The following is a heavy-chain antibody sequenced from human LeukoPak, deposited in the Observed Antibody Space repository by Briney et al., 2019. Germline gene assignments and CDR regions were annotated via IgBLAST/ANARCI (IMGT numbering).Heavy chain of an antibody. CDR3: ARDTSRITGTGSGYFDY. J-gene: IGHJ4*02. V-gene: IGHV4-30-4*08. Sequence: SQTLSLTCTVSDGSISSDDYYWSWIRQPPGKGLEWTGYIYYSGSTYYNPSLKSRVTISVDTSKNQFSLKLSSVTAADTAVYYCARDTSRITGTGSGYFDYWGPGTLVTVSS. CDR2: IYYSGST. D-gene: IGHD1/OR15-1a*01. CDR1: DGSISSDDYY.